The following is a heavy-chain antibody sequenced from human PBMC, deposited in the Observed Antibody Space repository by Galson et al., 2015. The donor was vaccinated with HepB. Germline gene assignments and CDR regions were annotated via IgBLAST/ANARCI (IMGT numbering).Heavy chain of an antibody. CDR3: AKSPREFIVGTTAVWGSVDY. V-gene: IGHV3-23*01. CDR2: MSGSGATT. CDR1: GITFSNFA. Sequence: SLRLSCAASGITFSNFAMNWVRQAPGKGLEWVSVMSGSGATTYYADSVKGRFTISRDNSKNTLYLQMNSLRAEDSAAYYCAKSPREFIVGTTAVWGSVDYGGQGTLVTVSS. D-gene: IGHD1-26*01. J-gene: IGHJ4*02.